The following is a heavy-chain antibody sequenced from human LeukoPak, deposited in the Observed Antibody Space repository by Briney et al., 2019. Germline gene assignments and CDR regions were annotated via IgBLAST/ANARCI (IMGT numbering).Heavy chain of an antibody. Sequence: GASVKVSCKASGYTFTGYYMHWVRQAPGQGLEWMGWINPNSGGTNYAQKFQGRVTMTRDTSISTAYMELSRLRSDDTAVYYCARDRFTTNPNNWFDPWGQGTLVTVSS. D-gene: IGHD3-22*01. CDR2: INPNSGGT. J-gene: IGHJ5*02. CDR1: GYTFTGYY. CDR3: ARDRFTTNPNNWFDP. V-gene: IGHV1-2*02.